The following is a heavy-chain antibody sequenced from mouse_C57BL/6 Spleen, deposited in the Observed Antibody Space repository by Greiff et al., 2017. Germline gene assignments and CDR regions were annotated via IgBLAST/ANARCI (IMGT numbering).Heavy chain of an antibody. CDR1: GYTFTSYW. J-gene: IGHJ3*01. D-gene: IGHD5-1-1*01. V-gene: IGHV1-55*01. CDR2: IYPGSGST. CDR3: ASEGYRFAY. Sequence: QVHVKQPGAELVKPGASVKMSCKASGYTFTSYWITWVKQRPGQGLEWIGDIYPGSGSTNYNEKFKSKATLTVDTSSSTAYMQRSSLTSEDSAVYYCASEGYRFAYWGQGTLVTVSA.